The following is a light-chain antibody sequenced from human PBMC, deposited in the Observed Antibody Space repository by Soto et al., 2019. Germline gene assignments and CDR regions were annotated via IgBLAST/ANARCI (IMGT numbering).Light chain of an antibody. CDR3: SSYTTTNTLV. V-gene: IGLV1-40*01. CDR2: DNT. J-gene: IGLJ3*02. CDR1: SSDIGAGYR. Sequence: QSVLTQPPSVSGAPGERVTISCTGSSSDIGAGYRVRWYQQVPGTAPKLLIYDNTNRPSGVPARFSGSKSGTSASLAISGLQAEDEADYYCSSYTTTNTLVFGGGTKVTVL.